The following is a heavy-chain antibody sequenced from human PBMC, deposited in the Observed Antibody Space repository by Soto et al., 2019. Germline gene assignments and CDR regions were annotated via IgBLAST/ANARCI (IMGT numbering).Heavy chain of an antibody. CDR3: ARGKRRRITTYSSGYYSTPYFDY. Sequence: PSETLALSCTVSGGPISIGDYYWSWIRQPPGKGLEWSGYIYYSGSTYYNPSLKSRVTISVDTSKNQFSLKLSSVTAADTAVYYCARGKRRRITTYSSGYYSTPYFDYWGQGTMVTVSS. CDR2: IYYSGST. V-gene: IGHV4-30-4*01. D-gene: IGHD3-22*01. J-gene: IGHJ4*02. CDR1: GGPISIGDYY.